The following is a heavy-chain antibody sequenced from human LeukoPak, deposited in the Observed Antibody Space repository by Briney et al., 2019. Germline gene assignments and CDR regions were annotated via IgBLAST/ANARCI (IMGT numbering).Heavy chain of an antibody. CDR3: ARDSELPDYDDAFDI. J-gene: IGHJ3*02. CDR1: GGSFSGYY. V-gene: IGHV4-34*01. D-gene: IGHD3-22*01. CDR2: INHSGST. Sequence: PSETLSLTCAVYGGSFSGYYWSWIRQPPGKGLEWIGEINHSGSTNYNPSLKSRVTISVDTSKNQFSLKLSSVTAADTAVYYCARDSELPDYDDAFDIWGQGTMVTVSS.